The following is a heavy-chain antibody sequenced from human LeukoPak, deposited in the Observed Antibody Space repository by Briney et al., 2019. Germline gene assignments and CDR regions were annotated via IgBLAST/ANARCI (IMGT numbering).Heavy chain of an antibody. J-gene: IGHJ4*02. Sequence: GGSLRLSCAASEFTFDNYAMSWVRQAPGKGLEWVLVISGSGYYSYYADSVKGRFTVSRDNSKTTLYLQMYSLRADDTAVYYCAKGGPTGSNYFDFWGQGTLVTVSS. V-gene: IGHV3-23*01. CDR2: ISGSGYYS. CDR3: AKGGPTGSNYFDF. CDR1: EFTFDNYA. D-gene: IGHD1-26*01.